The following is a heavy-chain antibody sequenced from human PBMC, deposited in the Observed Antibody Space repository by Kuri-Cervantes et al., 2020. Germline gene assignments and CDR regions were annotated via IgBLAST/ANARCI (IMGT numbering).Heavy chain of an antibody. D-gene: IGHD2-15*01. CDR3: ARDWGACSGGSCYG. CDR2: ISYDGSNK. Sequence: GGSLRLSCAASGFTFSSYAMHWVRQAPGKGLEWVAVISYDGSNKYYADSVKGRFTISRDNSKNTLYLQMNSLRAEDTAVYYCARDWGACSGGSCYGWGQGTLVTVSS. V-gene: IGHV3-30-3*01. CDR1: GFTFSSYA. J-gene: IGHJ4*02.